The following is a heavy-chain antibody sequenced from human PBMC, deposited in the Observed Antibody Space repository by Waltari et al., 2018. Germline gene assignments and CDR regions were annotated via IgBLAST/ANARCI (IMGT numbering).Heavy chain of an antibody. CDR2: IYYSGST. V-gene: IGHV4-59*08. D-gene: IGHD3-10*01. CDR1: GGSISSYY. CDR3: ARHESSSGYYGMDV. Sequence: QVQLQESGPGLVKPSETLSLTCTVSGGSISSYYWSCIRQPPGKGLEWIGYIYYSGSTNYNPSLKSRVTISVDTSKSQFSLKVSAVTAADTAVYYCARHESSSGYYGMDVWGQGTTVTVSS. J-gene: IGHJ6*02.